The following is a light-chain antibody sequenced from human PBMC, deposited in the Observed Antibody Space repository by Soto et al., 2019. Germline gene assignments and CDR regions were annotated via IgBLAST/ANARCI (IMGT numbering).Light chain of an antibody. CDR3: QQYASYPWT. Sequence: IQMTQSPSSLSASVGDRVTITCRASQSISSWLAWYQQKPRKAPKLLISDAFRLESGVPSRFRGSGSGTEFSLTISSLQPGDSATFYCQQYASYPWTFGRGAKVDIK. CDR1: QSISSW. J-gene: IGKJ1*01. V-gene: IGKV1-5*01. CDR2: DAF.